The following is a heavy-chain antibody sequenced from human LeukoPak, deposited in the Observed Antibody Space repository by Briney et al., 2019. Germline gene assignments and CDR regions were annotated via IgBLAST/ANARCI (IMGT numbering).Heavy chain of an antibody. CDR3: ARTEYYYDSSGYYGPHAFDI. D-gene: IGHD3-22*01. CDR2: IYYSGST. V-gene: IGHV4-31*03. CDR1: GGSISSGGYY. J-gene: IGHJ3*02. Sequence: PSQTLSLTCTVSGGSISSGGYYWSWIRQHPGKGLEWIGYIYYSGSTYDNPSLKSRVTISVDTSKNQFSLKLSSVTAADTAVYYCARTEYYYDSSGYYGPHAFDIWGQGTMVTVSS.